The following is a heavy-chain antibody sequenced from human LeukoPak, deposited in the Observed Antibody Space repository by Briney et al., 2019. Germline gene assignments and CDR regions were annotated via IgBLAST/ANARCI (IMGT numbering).Heavy chain of an antibody. CDR2: IIPILGIA. D-gene: IGHD6-13*01. Sequence: SVKVSCKASGGTFSSYAISWVRQAPGQGLEWMGRIIPILGIANYAQKFQGRVTITADKSTSTAYMELSSLRSEDTAVYYCARVPAAGESDYWGQGTLVTVSS. J-gene: IGHJ4*02. V-gene: IGHV1-69*04. CDR3: ARVPAAGESDY. CDR1: GGTFSSYA.